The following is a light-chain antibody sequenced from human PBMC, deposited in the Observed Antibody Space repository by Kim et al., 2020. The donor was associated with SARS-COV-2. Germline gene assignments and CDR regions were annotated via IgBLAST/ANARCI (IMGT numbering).Light chain of an antibody. CDR1: QSVSSNH. V-gene: IGKV3-20*01. CDR3: QQYGNSPLVT. J-gene: IGKJ3*01. CDR2: GTS. Sequence: EIVLTQSPGTLSLSPGERATLSCRASQSVSSNHLAWYQQKPGQAPRVLIYGTSNRAGGIPDRFSGSGSGTDFTLTISRLEPEDFAVYYCQQYGNSPLVTFGPGTKVYIK.